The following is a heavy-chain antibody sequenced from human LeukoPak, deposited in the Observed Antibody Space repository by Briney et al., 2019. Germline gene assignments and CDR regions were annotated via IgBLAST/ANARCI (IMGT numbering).Heavy chain of an antibody. CDR1: DDSITMYY. CDR2: VDHTGST. CDR3: ARGRVSSSTWYSTYYYFFYMDF. J-gene: IGHJ6*03. D-gene: IGHD4-11*01. Sequence: PSETLSLSCTVSDDSITMYYWTWIRQPPGKGLEWIGYVDHTGSTKFNPSLNGRVGISRDTSKNFFSLRLRSVTAADTAVYFCARGRVSSSTWYSTYYYFFYMDFWGKGTTVTVSS. V-gene: IGHV4-59*01.